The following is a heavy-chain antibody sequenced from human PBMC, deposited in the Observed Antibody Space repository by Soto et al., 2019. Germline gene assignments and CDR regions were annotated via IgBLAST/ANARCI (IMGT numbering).Heavy chain of an antibody. V-gene: IGHV3-23*01. J-gene: IGHJ4*02. Sequence: GGSLRLSCAASGFTFSSYAMSWVRQAPGKGLEWVSAISGSGGSTCYADSVKGRFTISRDNSKNTLYLQMNSLRAEDTAVYYCAKTNTDFWSGYYNPLYFDYWGQGTLVTVSS. CDR3: AKTNTDFWSGYYNPLYFDY. CDR2: ISGSGGST. CDR1: GFTFSSYA. D-gene: IGHD3-3*01.